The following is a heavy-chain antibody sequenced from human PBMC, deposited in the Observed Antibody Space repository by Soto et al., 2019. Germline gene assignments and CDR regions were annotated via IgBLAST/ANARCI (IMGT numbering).Heavy chain of an antibody. CDR2: IRSKAYGGTT. CDR3: TRDVYSSRWETNWFDP. CDR1: GFTFGDYS. Sequence: GGSLRLSCTASGFTFGDYSMSWFRQAPGKGLEWVGFIRSKAYGGTTEYAASVKGRFTISRDDSKRIAYLQMNSLKTEDTAVYYCTRDVYSSRWETNWFDPWGEGTQGTVSS. D-gene: IGHD6-13*01. J-gene: IGHJ5*02. V-gene: IGHV3-49*03.